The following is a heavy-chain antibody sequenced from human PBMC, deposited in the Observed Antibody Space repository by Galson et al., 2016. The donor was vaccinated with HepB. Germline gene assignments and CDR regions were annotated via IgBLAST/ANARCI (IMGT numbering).Heavy chain of an antibody. J-gene: IGHJ6*03. V-gene: IGHV3-23*01. Sequence: SPRLSCAASGFTFSNFAMSWVRQAPGRGLEWVSGISGTADATYYADSVRGRFTISRDNSKNTLYLQMNSLRADDTAIYYCAKMRGHPTYHYHMDVWGQGTTVTVSS. CDR3: AKMRGHPTYHYHMDV. CDR1: GFTFSNFA. CDR2: ISGTADAT.